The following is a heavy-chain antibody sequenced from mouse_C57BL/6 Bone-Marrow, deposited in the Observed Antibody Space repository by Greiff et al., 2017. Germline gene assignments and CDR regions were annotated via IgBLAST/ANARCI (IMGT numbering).Heavy chain of an antibody. CDR3: ARADYASFAY. Sequence: VKVVESGGGLVQPGGSLKLSCAASGFTFSDYYMYWVRQTPEKRLEWVAYISNGGGSTYYPDTVKGRFTISRDNAKNTLYLQMSRLKSEDTAMYYCARADYASFAYWGQGTLVTVSA. V-gene: IGHV5-12*01. CDR1: GFTFSDYY. D-gene: IGHD1-1*01. J-gene: IGHJ3*01. CDR2: ISNGGGST.